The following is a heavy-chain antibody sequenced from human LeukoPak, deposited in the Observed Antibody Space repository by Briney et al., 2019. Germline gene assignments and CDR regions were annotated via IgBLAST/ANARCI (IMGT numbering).Heavy chain of an antibody. CDR1: GGTFSSYA. D-gene: IGHD5-18*01. V-gene: IGHV1-69*05. J-gene: IGHJ6*03. CDR2: IFPIFGTA. Sequence: SVKVSCKASGGTFSSYAISWVRQAPGQGLEWMGGIFPIFGTANYAQKFQGRVTITTDESTSTAYMELSSLRSEDTAVYYCARGYSSTSYYYYYMDVWGKGTTVTVSS. CDR3: ARGYSSTSYYYYYMDV.